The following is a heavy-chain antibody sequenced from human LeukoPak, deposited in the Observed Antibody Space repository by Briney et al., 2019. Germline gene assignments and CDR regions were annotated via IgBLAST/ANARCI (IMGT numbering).Heavy chain of an antibody. V-gene: IGHV4-34*01. CDR3: ASSNHFWSGYYLLDY. CDR1: GFSFSNYW. CDR2: IDHSGST. D-gene: IGHD3-3*02. Sequence: PGGSLRLSCAASGFSFSNYWMGWVRQPPGKGLEWIGEIDHSGSTNYNPSLKSRVTISVDTSKNQFSLELSSVTAADTAVYYCASSNHFWSGYYLLDYWGQGTLVTVSS. J-gene: IGHJ4*02.